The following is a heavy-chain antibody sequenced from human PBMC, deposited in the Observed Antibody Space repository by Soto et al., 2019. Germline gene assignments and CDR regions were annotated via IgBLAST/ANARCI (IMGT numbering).Heavy chain of an antibody. V-gene: IGHV3-30*18. CDR1: GFTFSSYG. Sequence: QVQLVESGGGVVQPGRSLRLSCAASGFTFSSYGMHWVRQAPGKGLEWVAVISYDGSNKYYADSVKGRFTISRDNSNNKLYLQMNSLRAEDTAVYYCAKDRSELDYCGQGTLVTVSS. CDR3: AKDRSELDY. J-gene: IGHJ4*02. CDR2: ISYDGSNK.